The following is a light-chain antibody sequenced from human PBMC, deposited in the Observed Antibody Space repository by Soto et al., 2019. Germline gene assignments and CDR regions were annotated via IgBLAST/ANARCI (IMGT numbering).Light chain of an antibody. Sequence: DIQMTQSPSSLSASVGDRVTITCRASESISRHLNWYQQKPGKAPKLLIYAASSLQNGVPSRFSGSGSWTDFTLTISNLQPEDFATYYCQQRYSTLSITFGQGTRLEIK. J-gene: IGKJ5*01. CDR3: QQRYSTLSIT. V-gene: IGKV1-39*01. CDR2: AAS. CDR1: ESISRH.